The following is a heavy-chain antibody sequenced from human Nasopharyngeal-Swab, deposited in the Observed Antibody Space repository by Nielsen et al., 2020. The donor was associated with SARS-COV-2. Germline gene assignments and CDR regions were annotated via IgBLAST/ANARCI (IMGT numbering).Heavy chain of an antibody. J-gene: IGHJ4*02. D-gene: IGHD4/OR15-4a*01. Sequence: GGSLRLSCAASGFTFSSYWMSWVRQAPGKGLEWVAVISYDGSNEYYGDSVKGRFTISRDNSKNTLYLQMNSLRVDDTAVYYCAKDVHADYGGIDYWGQGILVTVSS. CDR2: ISYDGSNE. CDR3: AKDVHADYGGIDY. CDR1: GFTFSSYW. V-gene: IGHV3-30*18.